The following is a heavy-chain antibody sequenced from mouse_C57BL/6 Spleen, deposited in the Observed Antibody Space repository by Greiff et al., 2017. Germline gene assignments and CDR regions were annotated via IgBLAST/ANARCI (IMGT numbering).Heavy chain of an antibody. J-gene: IGHJ4*01. CDR3: AKKAEGDYYAMDY. V-gene: IGHV2-5*01. CDR2: IWRGGST. Sequence: VQLQQSGPGLVQPSQSLSITCTVSGFSLTSYGVHWVRQSPGKGLEWLGVIWRGGSTDYNAAFMSRLSITKDNSKSQVFFKMNSLQADDTAIYYCAKKAEGDYYAMDYWGQGTSVTVSS. CDR1: GFSLTSYG.